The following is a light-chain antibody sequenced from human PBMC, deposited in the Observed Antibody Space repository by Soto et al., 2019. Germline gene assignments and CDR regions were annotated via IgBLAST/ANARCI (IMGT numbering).Light chain of an antibody. V-gene: IGKV1-5*01. CDR2: DAS. Sequence: DIQMTQSPSTLSTSVGDRVTITCRAGQSISSRLAWYQQKPGRAPKLLIYDASSLQSGVPSRFSGSGSGTEFTLTISSLQSEDFAVYYCQQYNNWPRTFGQGTKVDIK. CDR1: QSISSR. CDR3: QQYNNWPRT. J-gene: IGKJ1*01.